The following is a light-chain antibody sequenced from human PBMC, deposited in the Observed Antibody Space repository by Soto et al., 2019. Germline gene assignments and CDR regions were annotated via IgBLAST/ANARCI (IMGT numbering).Light chain of an antibody. CDR2: GAS. J-gene: IGKJ1*01. CDR1: QSVSSN. CDR3: QQYGSSGT. V-gene: IGKV3-15*01. Sequence: EIVMTHSPATLSVSPLERATLSFSASQSVSSNLAWYQQKPGQAPRLLIYGASTRATGIPARFSGGGSGTEFTLTINSLQSEDFAVYYCQQYGSSGTFGQGTKVDIK.